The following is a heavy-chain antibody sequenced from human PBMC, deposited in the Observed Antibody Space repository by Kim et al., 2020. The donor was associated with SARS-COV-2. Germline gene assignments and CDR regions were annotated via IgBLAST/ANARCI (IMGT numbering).Heavy chain of an antibody. D-gene: IGHD6-19*01. CDR3: ARVVVPGTVYYGMDV. CDR1: GFTFINYA. CDR2: ISHDGSNE. J-gene: IGHJ6*02. Sequence: GGSLRLSCAASGFTFINYAMHWVRQAPGKGLEWVAIISHDGSNEYYADSVKGRFTISRDNSKNTLHLQMNSLRVEDTAVFYCARVVVPGTVYYGMDVWG. V-gene: IGHV3-30*04.